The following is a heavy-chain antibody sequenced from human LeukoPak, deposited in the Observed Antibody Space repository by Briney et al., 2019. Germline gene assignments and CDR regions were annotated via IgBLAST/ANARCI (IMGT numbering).Heavy chain of an antibody. Sequence: GGSLRLSCAASGFTFSSYAMSWVRQAPGKGLEWVSAISGSGGSTYYADSVKGRFTISRDNSKNTLYLQMNSLRAEDTAAYYCARPTVAGPLGVWGGFDYWGQGTLVTVSS. V-gene: IGHV3-23*01. CDR3: ARPTVAGPLGVWGGFDY. D-gene: IGHD6-19*01. J-gene: IGHJ4*02. CDR2: ISGSGGST. CDR1: GFTFSSYA.